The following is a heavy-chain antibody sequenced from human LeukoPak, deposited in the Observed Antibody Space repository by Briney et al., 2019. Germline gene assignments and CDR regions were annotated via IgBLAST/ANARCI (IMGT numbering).Heavy chain of an antibody. J-gene: IGHJ4*02. V-gene: IGHV3-48*04. CDR3: ARGWFDY. CDR2: ISSSGNTI. CDR1: GFTFSSYW. Sequence: GGSLRLSCAASGFTFSSYWMSWVRQAPGKGLEWVSYISSSGNTIYYAESVKGRFIISRDNAKNSLFLQMNSLRAEDTAIYYCARGWFDYWGQGTLVTVSS.